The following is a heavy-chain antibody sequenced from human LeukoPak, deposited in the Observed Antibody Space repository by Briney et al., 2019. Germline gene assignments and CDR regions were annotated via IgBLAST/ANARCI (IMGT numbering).Heavy chain of an antibody. CDR3: ARDWWGVADTNKEEFDY. V-gene: IGHV3-7*01. D-gene: IGHD6-19*01. CDR2: IKQDGSEK. J-gene: IGHJ4*02. CDR1: GFTFSSYW. Sequence: PGGSLRLSCAASGFTFSSYWMSWVRQAPGKGLEWVANIKQDGSEKYYVDPVKGRFTISRDNAKNSLYLQMNSLRAEDTAVYYCARDWWGVADTNKEEFDYWGQGTLVTVSS.